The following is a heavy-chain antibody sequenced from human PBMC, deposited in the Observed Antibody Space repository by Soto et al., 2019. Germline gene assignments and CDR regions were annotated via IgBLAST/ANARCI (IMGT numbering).Heavy chain of an antibody. Sequence: GESLKISCKGSGYSFTSYWIGWVRQMPGKGLEWMGIIYPGDSDTRYSPSFQGQVTISADKSISTAYLQWSSLKASDTAMYYCARPDIRGYSYGARGYYGMDVWGQGTTVTVSS. CDR1: GYSFTSYW. CDR2: IYPGDSDT. J-gene: IGHJ6*02. D-gene: IGHD5-18*01. CDR3: ARPDIRGYSYGARGYYGMDV. V-gene: IGHV5-51*01.